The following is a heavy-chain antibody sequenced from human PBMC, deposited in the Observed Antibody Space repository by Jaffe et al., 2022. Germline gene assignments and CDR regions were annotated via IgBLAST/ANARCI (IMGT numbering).Heavy chain of an antibody. Sequence: QLQLQESGPGLVKPSETLSLTCTVSGGSISSSSYYWGWIRQPPGKGLEWIGSIYYSGSTYYNPSLKSRVTISVDTSKNQFSLKLSSVTAADTAVYYCARRRDYDYIWGAYYFDYWGQGTLVTVSS. CDR2: IYYSGST. J-gene: IGHJ4*02. V-gene: IGHV4-39*01. D-gene: IGHD3-16*01. CDR3: ARRRDYDYIWGAYYFDY. CDR1: GGSISSSSYY.